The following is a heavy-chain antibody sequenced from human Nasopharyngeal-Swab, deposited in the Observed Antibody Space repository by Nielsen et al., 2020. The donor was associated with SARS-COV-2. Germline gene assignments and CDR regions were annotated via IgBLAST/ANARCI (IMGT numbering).Heavy chain of an antibody. D-gene: IGHD6-19*01. Sequence: WIRQPPGKGLEWVSVIYGGDSTYYADSVRGRFTVTRHISENTLYLQMNSLRAEDTAVYYCASSPSRGWYEYHSDNWGQGTLVTVSS. CDR3: ASSPSRGWYEYHSDN. V-gene: IGHV3-53*04. J-gene: IGHJ4*02. CDR2: IYGGDST.